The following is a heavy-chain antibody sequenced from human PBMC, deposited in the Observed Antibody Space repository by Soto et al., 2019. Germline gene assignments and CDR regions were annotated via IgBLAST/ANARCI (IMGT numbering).Heavy chain of an antibody. CDR1: GGTFNRYT. Sequence: VQLVQSGAEVKKPGSSVKLSCKASGGTFNRYTISWVRQAPGQGLEWMGGIIPIFGTANYAQKFQGRVAIIEDESTSAAYMEPRSLRSEDTAVYYCALWGFRDGNNSKYNYSGMAVWGQGTTVTVSS. CDR3: ALWGFRDGNNSKYNYSGMAV. CDR2: IIPIFGTA. J-gene: IGHJ6*02. D-gene: IGHD1-1*01. V-gene: IGHV1-69*01.